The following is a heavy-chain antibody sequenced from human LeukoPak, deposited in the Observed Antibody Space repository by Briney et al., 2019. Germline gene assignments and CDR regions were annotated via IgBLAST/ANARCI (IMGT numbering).Heavy chain of an antibody. J-gene: IGHJ4*02. CDR2: ISYDGSNK. D-gene: IGHD6-6*01. CDR3: ASQSFEDSDY. CDR1: GFTFSSYA. Sequence: GGSLRLSCAASGFTFSSYAMHWVRQAPGKGLEWVAVISYDGSNKYYADSVKGRFTISRDNSKNTLYLQMNSLRAEDTAVYYCASQSFEDSDYWGQGTLVTVSS. V-gene: IGHV3-30-3*01.